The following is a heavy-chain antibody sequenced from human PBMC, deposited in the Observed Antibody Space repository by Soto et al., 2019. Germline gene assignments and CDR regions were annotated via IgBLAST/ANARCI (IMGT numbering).Heavy chain of an antibody. V-gene: IGHV4-61*01. D-gene: IGHD2-2*01. CDR2: IYYSGST. CDR3: ARDMAGDFIVPAAMGWFDP. Sequence: SETLSLTCTVSGDSISITSYYWDWVRQPPGKGLEWIGNIYYSGSTNYNPSLQSRVTISVDTSKNQFSLKLSSVTAADTAVYYCARDMAGDFIVPAAMGWFDPWGQGTLVTVSS. J-gene: IGHJ5*02. CDR1: GDSISITSYY.